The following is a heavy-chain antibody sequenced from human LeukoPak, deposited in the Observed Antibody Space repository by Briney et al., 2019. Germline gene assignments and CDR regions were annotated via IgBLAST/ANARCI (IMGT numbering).Heavy chain of an antibody. CDR2: IYYSGST. Sequence: PSETLSLTCTVSGGSISSYYWSWIRQPPGKGLEWIGYIYYSGSTNYNPSLKSRVTISVDTSKNQFSLKLSSVTAADTAVYYCARHRPLPTVVTAYWYFDLWGRGTLATVSS. V-gene: IGHV4-59*08. J-gene: IGHJ2*01. D-gene: IGHD4-23*01. CDR1: GGSISSYY. CDR3: ARHRPLPTVVTAYWYFDL.